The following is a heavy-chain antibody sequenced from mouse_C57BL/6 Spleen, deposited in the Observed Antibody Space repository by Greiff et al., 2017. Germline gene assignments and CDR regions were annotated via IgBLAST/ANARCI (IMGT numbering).Heavy chain of an antibody. Sequence: QVQLQQSGPELVKPGASVKISCKASGYAFSSSWMNWVKQRPGKGLGWIGRIYPGDGDTNYNGKFKGKATLTADKSSSTAYMQLSSLTSEDSAVXFCAREEDGYYVFYAMDYWGQGTSVTVSS. J-gene: IGHJ4*01. CDR3: AREEDGYYVFYAMDY. CDR2: IYPGDGDT. D-gene: IGHD2-3*01. CDR1: GYAFSSSW. V-gene: IGHV1-82*01.